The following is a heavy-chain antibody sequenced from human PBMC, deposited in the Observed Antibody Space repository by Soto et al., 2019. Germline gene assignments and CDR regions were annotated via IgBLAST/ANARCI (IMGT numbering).Heavy chain of an antibody. V-gene: IGHV6-1*01. J-gene: IGHJ4*02. D-gene: IGHD6-13*01. CDR1: GDSVSTNSSA. Sequence: SQTLSLTCAISGDSVSTNSSAWNCISQSPSRGLEWLGRTYYRSKWYNDYAVSVKSRITINPDTSKNQFSLQLNSVTPEDTAVYYCARLTAAAHFDYWGQGTLVTVSS. CDR3: ARLTAAAHFDY. CDR2: TYYRSKWYN.